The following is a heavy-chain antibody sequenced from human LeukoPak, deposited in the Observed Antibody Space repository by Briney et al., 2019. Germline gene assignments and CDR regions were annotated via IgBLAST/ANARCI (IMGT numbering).Heavy chain of an antibody. CDR3: ARDRDEWGIGTHFDY. Sequence: GGSLRLSCAVSGLTFSDYYMSWIRHAPGGGREWDSYISSSGSTIYYADTVKGRFTISRDNAKNSQYLQMNGLRAEDTAVYYCARDRDEWGIGTHFDYWGQGTMVTVCS. V-gene: IGHV3-11*01. J-gene: IGHJ4*02. CDR1: GLTFSDYY. D-gene: IGHD3-16*01. CDR2: ISSSGSTI.